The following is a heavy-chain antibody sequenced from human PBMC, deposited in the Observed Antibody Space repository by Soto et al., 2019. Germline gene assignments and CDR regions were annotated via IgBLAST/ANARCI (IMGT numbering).Heavy chain of an antibody. CDR3: AKGRSSTIVVVMDY. CDR1: GFNFDDSA. J-gene: IGHJ4*02. CDR2: ITWNSGHI. Sequence: LRLSCVASGFNFDDSAMNWVRQVPGKGLEWVSGITWNSGHILYADSVKGRFTISRDNAKKSLYLELNSLRPEDTALYYCAKGRSSTIVVVMDYWGQGTPVTVSS. V-gene: IGHV3-9*01. D-gene: IGHD3-22*01.